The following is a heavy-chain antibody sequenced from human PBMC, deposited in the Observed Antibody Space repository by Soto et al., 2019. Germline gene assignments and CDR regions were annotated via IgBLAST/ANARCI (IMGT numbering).Heavy chain of an antibody. CDR3: AKESCRGSSCYYAFFDH. J-gene: IGHJ4*02. Sequence: EVQLLESGGGLVQPGGSLRLTCTASGFTFSTNAMSWVRRAPGKGLEWVSAITGSAGNTWYADSLKGRFTISRDNSKNTLYLQMNSLRAEDTAVYYCAKESCRGSSCYYAFFDHWGQGALVTVSS. CDR2: ITGSAGNT. V-gene: IGHV3-23*01. CDR1: GFTFSTNA. D-gene: IGHD3-22*01.